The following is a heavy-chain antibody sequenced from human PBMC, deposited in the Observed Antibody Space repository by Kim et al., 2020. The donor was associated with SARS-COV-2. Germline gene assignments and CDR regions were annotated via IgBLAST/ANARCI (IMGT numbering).Heavy chain of an antibody. CDR3: ARDGGEDHGRAFDY. V-gene: IGHV3-21*01. CDR2: ISSSSSYI. D-gene: IGHD3-16*01. Sequence: GGSLRLSCAASGFTFSSYSMNWVRQAPGKGLEWVSSISSSSSYIYYADSVKGRFTISRDNAKNSLYLQMNSLRAEDTAVYYCARDGGEDHGRAFDYWGQGTLVTVSS. CDR1: GFTFSSYS. J-gene: IGHJ4*02.